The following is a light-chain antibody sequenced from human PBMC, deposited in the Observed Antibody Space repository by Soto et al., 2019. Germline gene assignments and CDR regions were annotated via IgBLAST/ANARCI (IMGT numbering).Light chain of an antibody. CDR2: KAS. CDR1: QSISNW. CDR3: QQYNTYWT. V-gene: IGKV1-5*03. J-gene: IGKJ1*01. Sequence: IQMTQSPSTLPASVGDRVTITCRASQSISNWLAWYQQKPGKAPKLLIYKASTLESGVPSGFSGSGSGTDVTLTISSLQPDDFATYYCQQYNTYWTFGQGTKVEVK.